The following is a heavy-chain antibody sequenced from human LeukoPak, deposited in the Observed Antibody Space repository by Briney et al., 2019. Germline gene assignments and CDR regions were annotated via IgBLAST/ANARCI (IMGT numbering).Heavy chain of an antibody. Sequence: GGSLRLSCAASGFTFDDYTMHWVRHTPGKGLEWVSLISWDGLKTYYADSVKGRFTISRDNSKNSLYLQMNSLTTEDTALYYCAKALTRSLRSSGWYGDFDYWGQGTLVTVSS. CDR1: GFTFDDYT. D-gene: IGHD6-19*01. V-gene: IGHV3-43*01. J-gene: IGHJ4*02. CDR3: AKALTRSLRSSGWYGDFDY. CDR2: ISWDGLKT.